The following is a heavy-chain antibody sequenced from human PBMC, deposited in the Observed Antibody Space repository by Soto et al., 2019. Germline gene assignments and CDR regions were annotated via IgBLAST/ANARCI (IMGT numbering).Heavy chain of an antibody. CDR2: FDPEDGET. D-gene: IGHD2-2*01. Sequence: GGSVKVSRKVSGYTLTELSMHWVRQAPGKGLEWMGGFDPEDGETIYAQKFQGRVTMTEDTSTDTAYMELSSLRSEDTAVYYCATDLGYHIDYWGQGTLVTVSS. J-gene: IGHJ4*02. V-gene: IGHV1-24*01. CDR3: ATDLGYHIDY. CDR1: GYTLTELS.